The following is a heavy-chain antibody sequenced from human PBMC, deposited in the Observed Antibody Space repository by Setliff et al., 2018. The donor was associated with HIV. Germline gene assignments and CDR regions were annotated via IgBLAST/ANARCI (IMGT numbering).Heavy chain of an antibody. J-gene: IGHJ4*02. Sequence: PSETLSLTCTVSGGSMNSFYWSWIRQPPGKGLERIGYIYTSGTTNYNPSLKSRGTISIDTTSKKFSLKLNSVTAADTAVYYCARLGIYGDYLDHWGQGTLVTVSS. V-gene: IGHV4-4*08. CDR2: IYTSGTT. CDR1: GGSMNSFY. D-gene: IGHD4-17*01. CDR3: ARLGIYGDYLDH.